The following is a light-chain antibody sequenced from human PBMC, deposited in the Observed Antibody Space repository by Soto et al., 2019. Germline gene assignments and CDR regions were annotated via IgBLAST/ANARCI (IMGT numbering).Light chain of an antibody. CDR1: QGISKY. CDR3: QKCDSAPWT. V-gene: IGKV1-27*01. Sequence: DIQMTQSPSSLSASVGERVTITCRASQGISKYLAWYQQKPGEVPKLLIYAASTLQSGVPSRFSGSGSGTDFTLPISSLQPDDVATYYCQKCDSAPWTFGQGTKVDIK. J-gene: IGKJ1*01. CDR2: AAS.